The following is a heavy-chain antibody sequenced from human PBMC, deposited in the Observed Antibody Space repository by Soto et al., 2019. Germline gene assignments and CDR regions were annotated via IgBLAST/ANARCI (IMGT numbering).Heavy chain of an antibody. CDR3: AKGDGFILAV. D-gene: IGHD1-26*01. V-gene: IGHV3-53*01. CDR1: WFTVNSNY. J-gene: IGHJ6*02. Sequence: VGSLRLSCAASWFTVNSNYMSWVRQAPGEGLQWVSITNTGGTTYYADSVKGRFTVSRDSSKNTLYLQMNSLRAEDTAVYYCAKGDGFILAVWGQGTTVTVSS. CDR2: TNTGGTT.